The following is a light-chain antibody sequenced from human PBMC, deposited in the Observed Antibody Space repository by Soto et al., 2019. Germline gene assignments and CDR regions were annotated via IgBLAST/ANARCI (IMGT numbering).Light chain of an antibody. J-gene: IGKJ5*01. CDR3: QQVNSYPQT. CDR2: AAF. CDR1: QGISSY. Sequence: DIQLTQSPSFLSASVGDRVTITCRASQGISSYLAWYQQKPGKAPKLLIYAAFTLHSGVPARFSGSRSGTDFTLTISSLQPEDFATYYCQQVNSYPQTFGQGTRLEIK. V-gene: IGKV1-9*01.